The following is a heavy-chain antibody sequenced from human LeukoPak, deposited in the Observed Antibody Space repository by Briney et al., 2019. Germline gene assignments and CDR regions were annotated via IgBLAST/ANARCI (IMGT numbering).Heavy chain of an antibody. Sequence: SETLSLTCAVYGGSFSGYYWSWIRQPPGKGLEWIGEINHSGSTNYNPSLKSRVTISVDTSKNQFSLKLSSVTAADTAVYYCARVVVAANYYYYYMDVWGKGTTVTVSS. J-gene: IGHJ6*03. CDR2: INHSGST. D-gene: IGHD2-15*01. CDR1: GGSFSGYY. V-gene: IGHV4-34*01. CDR3: ARVVVAANYYYYYMDV.